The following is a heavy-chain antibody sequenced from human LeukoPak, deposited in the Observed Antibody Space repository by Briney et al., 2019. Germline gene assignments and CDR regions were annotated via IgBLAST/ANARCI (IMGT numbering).Heavy chain of an antibody. CDR3: ARDLPEYWFDP. Sequence: ASVKVSCTASGGTFSGYAISWVRQAPGQGLEWMGGIIPIFGTANYAQKFQGRVTITADESTSTAYMELSSLRSEDTAVYYCARDLPEYWFDPWGQGTLVTVSS. CDR1: GGTFSGYA. J-gene: IGHJ5*02. V-gene: IGHV1-69*13. CDR2: IIPIFGTA.